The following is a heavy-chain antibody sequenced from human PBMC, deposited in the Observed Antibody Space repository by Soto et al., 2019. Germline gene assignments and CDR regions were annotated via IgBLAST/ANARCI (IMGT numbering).Heavy chain of an antibody. V-gene: IGHV3-23*01. CDR1: GFTFSSYS. Sequence: GGSLRLSCVASGFTFSSYSMSWVRQAPGKGLEWVSGFRAGGDDGTSYYADSVKGRFTISRDNSKNTLFLQMNSLRAEDTAIYYCAKKVNSGSGSQYFDYFGQGTLVTVSS. J-gene: IGHJ4*02. CDR3: AKKVNSGSGSQYFDY. D-gene: IGHD3-10*01. CDR2: FRAGGDDGTS.